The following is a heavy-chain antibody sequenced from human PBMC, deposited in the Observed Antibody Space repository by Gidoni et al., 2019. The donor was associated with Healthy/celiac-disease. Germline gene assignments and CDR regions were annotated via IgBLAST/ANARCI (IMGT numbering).Heavy chain of an antibody. CDR1: GFTFSSYA. CDR3: AKGPRGYYDILTRLGPFDY. J-gene: IGHJ4*02. CDR2: ISGSGGST. V-gene: IGHV3-23*01. Sequence: EVQLLESGGGLVQPGGSLRLSCAASGFTFSSYAMSWVRQAPGKGLEWVSAISGSGGSTYYADSVKGRFTISRDNSKNTLYLQMNSLRAEDTAVYYCAKGPRGYYDILTRLGPFDYWGQGTLVTVSS. D-gene: IGHD3-9*01.